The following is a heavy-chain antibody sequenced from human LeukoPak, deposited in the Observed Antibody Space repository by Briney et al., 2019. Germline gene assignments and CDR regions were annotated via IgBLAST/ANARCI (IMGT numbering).Heavy chain of an antibody. J-gene: IGHJ4*02. CDR3: ARGFLGGTDQYFDS. Sequence: GGSLRLSCAASGFTFSTYAMNWVRQAPAKGLEWVSTIGGGGPTSDYADSVKDRFTISRDNSKNTLYLQMNSLRAEDTAVYFCARGFLGGTDQYFDSWGQGTLVTVSS. D-gene: IGHD6-19*01. V-gene: IGHV3-23*01. CDR1: GFTFSTYA. CDR2: IGGGGPTS.